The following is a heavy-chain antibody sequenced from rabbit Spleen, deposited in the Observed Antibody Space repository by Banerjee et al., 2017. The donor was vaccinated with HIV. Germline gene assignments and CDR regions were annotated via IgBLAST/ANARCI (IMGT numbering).Heavy chain of an antibody. Sequence: QSLEESGGDLVKPGASLTLTCTASGFSFSSSYYMCWVRQAPGKGLEWIACIYGGSSGSTYYASWAKGRFTISKTSSTTVTLQMTSLTAADTATYFCARSYAGSHYYTAAMDLWGPGTLVTVS. D-gene: IGHD8-1*01. V-gene: IGHV1S40*01. CDR1: GFSFSSSYY. CDR2: IYGGSSGST. J-gene: IGHJ6*01. CDR3: ARSYAGSHYYTAAMDL.